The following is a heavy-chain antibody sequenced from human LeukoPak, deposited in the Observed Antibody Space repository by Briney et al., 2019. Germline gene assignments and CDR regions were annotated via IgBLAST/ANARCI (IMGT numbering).Heavy chain of an antibody. Sequence: GGSLRLSCAASGFTFSSYGMSWVRQAPGKGLEWVSAISGSGGSTYYAESVKGRFTISRDNSKNTLYLQMNSLRAEDTAVYYCAKEYGSGSYYYYYYYMDVWGKGTTVTISS. CDR1: GFTFSSYG. CDR3: AKEYGSGSYYYYYYYMDV. J-gene: IGHJ6*03. V-gene: IGHV3-23*01. D-gene: IGHD3-10*01. CDR2: ISGSGGST.